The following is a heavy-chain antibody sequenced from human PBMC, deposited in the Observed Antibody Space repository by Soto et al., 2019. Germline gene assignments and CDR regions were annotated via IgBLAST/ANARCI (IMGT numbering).Heavy chain of an antibody. J-gene: IGHJ5*02. CDR2: IYTSGST. Sequence: PSETLSLTCTVSGGSISSYYWSWIRQPAGKGLEWIGRIYTSGSTNYNPSLKSRVTMSVDRSKSQFSLKLTSVTAADTAVYYCARGCSSTSCYTGFDPWGLGTLVTVSS. D-gene: IGHD2-2*02. CDR1: GGSISSYY. V-gene: IGHV4-4*07. CDR3: ARGCSSTSCYTGFDP.